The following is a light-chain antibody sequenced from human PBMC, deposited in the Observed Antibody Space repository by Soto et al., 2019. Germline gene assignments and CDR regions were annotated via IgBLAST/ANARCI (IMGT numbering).Light chain of an antibody. Sequence: DIQMTQSPSSLSASVGDRVTITCRASQSISSYLNWYQQKPGKAPKLLIYAASGLQSGVPSRFSGRGSGTDFTLTISSLQPEEFATYYCQQSYSTLITFGPGTKGDIK. CDR2: AAS. CDR1: QSISSY. V-gene: IGKV1-39*01. CDR3: QQSYSTLIT. J-gene: IGKJ3*01.